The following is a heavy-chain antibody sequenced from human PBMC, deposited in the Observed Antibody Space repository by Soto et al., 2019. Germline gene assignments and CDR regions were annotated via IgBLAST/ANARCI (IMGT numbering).Heavy chain of an antibody. J-gene: IGHJ6*02. CDR1: GYTFTGYY. CDR3: ARERYQVISDGMDV. CDR2: INPATGGT. V-gene: IGHV1-2*02. D-gene: IGHD2-2*01. Sequence: QVQLVQSGADVKTPGASVRVSCKASGYTFTGYYVHWVREAPGQGLEWMGWINPATGGTSYAQKFQGRVTLSRDTSINPAYLELSRLRFDDAAVYFCARERYQVISDGMDVWGQGTTVTVSS.